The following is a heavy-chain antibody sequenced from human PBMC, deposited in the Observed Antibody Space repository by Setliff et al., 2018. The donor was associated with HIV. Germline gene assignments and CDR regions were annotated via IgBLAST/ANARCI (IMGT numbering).Heavy chain of an antibody. D-gene: IGHD2-15*01. CDR1: GVTSGDYY. CDR3: ARGFCSGGFCHPNFYHYMDV. J-gene: IGHJ6*03. Sequence: PSETLSLTCTFSGVTSGDYYWTWIRQHPVKGLEWIGYIYSSGTKYYNPSLKSRLAISLDTSKNQFSLNQKSVTAADAAVYYCARGFCSGGFCHPNFYHYMDVWGKGTTVTVSS. CDR2: IYSSGTK. V-gene: IGHV4-31*03.